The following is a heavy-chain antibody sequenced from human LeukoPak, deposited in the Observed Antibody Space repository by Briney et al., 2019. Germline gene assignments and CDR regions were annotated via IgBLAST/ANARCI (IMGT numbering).Heavy chain of an antibody. CDR2: ISSSSSYI. J-gene: IGHJ4*02. V-gene: IGHV3-21*01. Sequence: GGSLRLSCAASGFTFSSYSTNWVRQAPGKGLEWVSSISSSSSYIYYADSVKGRFTISRDNAKNSLYLQMNSLRAEDTAVYYCARGVYYYDSSGYFGIYYWGQGTLVTVSS. D-gene: IGHD3-22*01. CDR1: GFTFSSYS. CDR3: ARGVYYYDSSGYFGIYY.